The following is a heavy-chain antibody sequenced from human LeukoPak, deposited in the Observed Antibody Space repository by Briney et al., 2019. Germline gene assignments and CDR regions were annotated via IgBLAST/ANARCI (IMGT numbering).Heavy chain of an antibody. Sequence: PSETLSLTCAVSGASISSGRYYWGWFRQPPGRGLEWIGTIHYSGTPTFYNPSLESRVTILADTSKNQFSLKLSSVTAADTALYYYAAGGDSAKAGYWGQGTLVAVSS. CDR1: GASISSGRYY. J-gene: IGHJ4*02. CDR3: AAGGDSAKAGY. CDR2: IHYSGTPT. D-gene: IGHD3-16*01. V-gene: IGHV4-39*01.